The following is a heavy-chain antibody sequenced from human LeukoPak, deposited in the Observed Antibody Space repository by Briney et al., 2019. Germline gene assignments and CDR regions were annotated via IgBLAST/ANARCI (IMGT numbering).Heavy chain of an antibody. J-gene: IGHJ3*02. CDR3: AKGYSSGWSEGAFDI. Sequence: GGSLRLSCAASGFTFSSYGMHWVRQAPGKGLEWVAVISYDGSNKYYADSVKGRFTISRDNSKNTLYLQMNSLRAEDMALYYCAKGYSSGWSEGAFDIWGQGTMVTVS. V-gene: IGHV3-30*18. CDR2: ISYDGSNK. D-gene: IGHD6-19*01. CDR1: GFTFSSYG.